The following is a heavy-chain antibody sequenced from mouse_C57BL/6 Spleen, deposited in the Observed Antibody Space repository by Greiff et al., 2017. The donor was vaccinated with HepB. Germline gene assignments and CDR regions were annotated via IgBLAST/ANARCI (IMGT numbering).Heavy chain of an antibody. V-gene: IGHV1-80*01. D-gene: IGHD1-1*01. CDR1: GYAFSSYW. CDR3: ARTTVVAPHFDY. J-gene: IGHJ2*01. Sequence: VQLQQSGAELVKPGASVKISCKASGYAFSSYWMNWVKQRPGKGLEWIGQIYPGDGDTNYNGKFKGKATLTADKSSSTAYMQLSSLTSEDSAVYFCARTTVVAPHFDYWGQGTTLTVSS. CDR2: IYPGDGDT.